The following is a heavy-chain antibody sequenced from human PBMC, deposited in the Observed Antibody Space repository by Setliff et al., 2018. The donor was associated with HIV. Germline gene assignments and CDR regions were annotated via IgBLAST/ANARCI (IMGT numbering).Heavy chain of an antibody. J-gene: IGHJ3*02. D-gene: IGHD3-16*01. CDR3: ARSFWGFVRNAASDI. V-gene: IGHV3-9*01. CDR2: ISWSSQRI. Sequence: GGSLRLSCSASGFKFDDYAMHWVRQAPGKGPEWVSGISWSSQRIAYADSVKGRFTISRDNAKNSLYLQMNSLRAEDTAVYYCARSFWGFVRNAASDIWGQGTMVTVSS. CDR1: GFKFDDYA.